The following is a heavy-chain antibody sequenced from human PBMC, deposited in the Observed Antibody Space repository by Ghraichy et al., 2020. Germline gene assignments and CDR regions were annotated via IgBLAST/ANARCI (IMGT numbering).Heavy chain of an antibody. CDR3: AKGGWLQLGSVDY. CDR2: INGGGGST. V-gene: IGHV3-23*01. Sequence: GSLRLSCAASGFTFSSYAMSWVRQAPGKGLEWVSTINGGGGSTYYADSVKGRFTISRDNSKNTLYLQMNSLRAEDTAIYYCAKGGWLQLGSVDYWGQGTLVTVSS. J-gene: IGHJ4*02. CDR1: GFTFSSYA. D-gene: IGHD5-24*01.